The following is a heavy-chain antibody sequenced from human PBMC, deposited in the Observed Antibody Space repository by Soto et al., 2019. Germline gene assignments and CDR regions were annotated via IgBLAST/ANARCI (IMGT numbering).Heavy chain of an antibody. D-gene: IGHD1-1*01. V-gene: IGHV3-11*04. Sequence: GGSLRLSCAASGFIFRDWFMSWIRQAPGKGLEWISYISKDSGRATRYADSVKGRFTISRDNAKNSLFLQMNSLRAEDTALYYCATDLKWNGTWGQGTMVTVSS. J-gene: IGHJ3*01. CDR3: ATDLKWNGT. CDR2: ISKDSGRAT. CDR1: GFIFRDWF.